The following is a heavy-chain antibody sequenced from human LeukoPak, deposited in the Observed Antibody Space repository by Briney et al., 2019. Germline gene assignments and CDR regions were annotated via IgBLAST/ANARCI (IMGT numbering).Heavy chain of an antibody. CDR3: AANRGYTYGFYY. CDR1: GGSISRSSFY. V-gene: IGHV4-39*01. D-gene: IGHD5-18*01. J-gene: IGHJ4*02. CDR2: IYYSGNT. Sequence: PSETLSLTCSVSGGSISRSSFYWGWIRQPPGKGLEWIGSIYYSGNTYYNPSLKSRVTISEDTSKNQFSLKLRSVTAADTAMYFCAANRGYTYGFYYWGPGTLVAVSS.